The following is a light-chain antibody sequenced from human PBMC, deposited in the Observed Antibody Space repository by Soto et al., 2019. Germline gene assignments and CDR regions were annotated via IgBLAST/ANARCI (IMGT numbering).Light chain of an antibody. V-gene: IGKV1-27*01. J-gene: IGKJ1*01. CDR2: AAS. CDR1: QGISNY. CDR3: QKYNSSHWR. Sequence: DIQMTQSPSSLSASVGDRVTITCRASQGISNYLAWYQQKPGKVPKLLIYAASTLQSGVPSRFSGSGSGTDFNLTIRSLQPEDVATYYCQKYNSSHWRCGQGTKEEIK.